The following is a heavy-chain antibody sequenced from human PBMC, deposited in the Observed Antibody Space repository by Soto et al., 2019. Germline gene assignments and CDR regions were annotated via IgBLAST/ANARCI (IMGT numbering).Heavy chain of an antibody. CDR2: ISSSSSYI. J-gene: IGHJ4*02. V-gene: IGHV3-21*01. D-gene: IGHD1-26*01. Sequence: EVQLVESGGGLVKPGGSLRLSCAASGFTFSSYSMNWVRQAPGKGLEWVSSISSSSSYIYYADSVKGRFTISRDNAKNSLYLQMNSLRAEDTAVYYCARDSGSYSGLYYFDYWGQGTLVTVSS. CDR3: ARDSGSYSGLYYFDY. CDR1: GFTFSSYS.